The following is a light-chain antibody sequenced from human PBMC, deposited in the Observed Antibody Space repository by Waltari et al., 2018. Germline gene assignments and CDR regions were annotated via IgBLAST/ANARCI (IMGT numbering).Light chain of an antibody. V-gene: IGKV2-30*02. J-gene: IGKJ5*01. CDR3: MQGTHWPPIT. CDR1: QSRVHSDGNTY. CDR2: KVS. Sequence: DVVMTQSPLSLPVTLGQPASISCTSSQSRVHSDGNTYLNWFQQRPGRSPRRLIYKVSNRDSGVPDRFSGSGSGTDFTLKITRVEAEDVGVYYCMQGTHWPPITFGQGTRLEIK.